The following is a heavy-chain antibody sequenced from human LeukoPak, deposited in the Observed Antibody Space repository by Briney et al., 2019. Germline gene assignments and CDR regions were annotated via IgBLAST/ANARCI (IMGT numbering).Heavy chain of an antibody. D-gene: IGHD5-12*01. Sequence: SETLSLTCTVSGGSISSSSYSWGWIRQPPGKGLEWIGSVSHSGSINYDPSLKNRVTISVDTSKNQFSLKLSSVTAADTAVYYCWAIVTTIKLDFWGQGTLVTVSS. CDR1: GGSISSSSYS. J-gene: IGHJ4*02. V-gene: IGHV4-39*01. CDR2: VSHSGSI. CDR3: WAIVTTIKLDF.